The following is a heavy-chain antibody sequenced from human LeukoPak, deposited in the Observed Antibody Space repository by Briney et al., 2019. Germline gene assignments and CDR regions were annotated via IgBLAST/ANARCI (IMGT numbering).Heavy chain of an antibody. Sequence: ASVKVSCKASGGTFSSYAISWVRQAPGQGLEWMGWISAYNGNTNYAQKLQGRVTMTTDTSTSTAYMELRSLRSDGTAVYYCARDQLRQADYYGSGSYYNREEGFDPWGQGTLVTVSS. CDR1: GGTFSSYA. V-gene: IGHV1-18*01. CDR2: ISAYNGNT. D-gene: IGHD3-10*01. CDR3: ARDQLRQADYYGSGSYYNREEGFDP. J-gene: IGHJ5*02.